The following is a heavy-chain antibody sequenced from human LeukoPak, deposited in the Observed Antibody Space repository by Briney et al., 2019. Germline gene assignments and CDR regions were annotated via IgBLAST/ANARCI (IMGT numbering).Heavy chain of an antibody. J-gene: IGHJ5*02. V-gene: IGHV4-39*07. CDR3: ARYPVAAAGPNWFDP. CDR2: IYYSGST. Sequence: SETLSLTCTVSGGSISSSSYYWGWIRQPPGKGLEWIGSIYYSGSTYYNPSLKSRVTISVDTSKNQFSLKLSSVTAADTAVYYCARYPVAAAGPNWFDPWGQGTLVTVSS. CDR1: GGSISSSSYY. D-gene: IGHD6-13*01.